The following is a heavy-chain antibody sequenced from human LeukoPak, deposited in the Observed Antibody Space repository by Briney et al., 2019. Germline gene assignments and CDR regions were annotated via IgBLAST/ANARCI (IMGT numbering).Heavy chain of an antibody. J-gene: IGHJ4*02. V-gene: IGHV3-7*01. CDR2: IKQDGSEK. D-gene: IGHD3-3*01. CDR1: GFTFSSYE. CDR3: ARAIRFLEWFHFDY. Sequence: GGSLRLSCAASGFTFSSYEMNWVRQAPGKGLEWVANIKQDGSEKYYVDSVKGRFTISRDNAKSSLYLQMNSLRAEDTAVYYCARAIRFLEWFHFDYWGQGILVTVSS.